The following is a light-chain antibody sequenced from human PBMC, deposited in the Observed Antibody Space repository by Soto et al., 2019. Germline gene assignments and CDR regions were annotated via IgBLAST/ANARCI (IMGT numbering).Light chain of an antibody. CDR1: QCVSSSY. J-gene: IGKJ4*01. CDR3: HQYGSSPLT. CDR2: GAS. V-gene: IGKV3-20*01. Sequence: EIVLTQSPGTLSLSPGERATLSCRASQCVSSSYLAWYQQKPGQAPSLLIYGASSRATGIPDRFSGSGSGTDFTLTISRLEPEDFAVYYCHQYGSSPLTFGGGTKVEIK.